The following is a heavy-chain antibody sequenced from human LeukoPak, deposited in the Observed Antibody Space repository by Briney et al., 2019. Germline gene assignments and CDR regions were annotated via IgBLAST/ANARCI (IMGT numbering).Heavy chain of an antibody. D-gene: IGHD1-20*01. Sequence: GGSLRLSCVVSGLTFTNAWMSWVRQAPGKGLEWVGRIKSKTDGGTTDYPAPVKGRFTISRDDSKNTVYLQMNSLKTEDTAVYYCTTDNFSGYWGQGTLVTVSS. CDR1: GLTFTNAW. J-gene: IGHJ4*02. CDR2: IKSKTDGGTT. CDR3: TTDNFSGY. V-gene: IGHV3-15*01.